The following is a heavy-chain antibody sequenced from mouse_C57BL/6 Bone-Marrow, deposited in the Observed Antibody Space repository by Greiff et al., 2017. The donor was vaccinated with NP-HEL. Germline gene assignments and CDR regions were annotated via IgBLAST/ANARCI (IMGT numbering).Heavy chain of an antibody. Sequence: QVQLKESGAELARPGASVKLSCKASGYTFTSYGISWVKQRTGQGLEWIGELYPRSGNPYYNEKFKGKATLTADKSSSTAYMELRSLTSEDSAVYFCARWDSSGYERDGFAYWGQGTLVTVSA. CDR2: LYPRSGNP. V-gene: IGHV1-81*01. CDR3: ARWDSSGYERDGFAY. J-gene: IGHJ3*01. D-gene: IGHD3-2*02. CDR1: GYTFTSYG.